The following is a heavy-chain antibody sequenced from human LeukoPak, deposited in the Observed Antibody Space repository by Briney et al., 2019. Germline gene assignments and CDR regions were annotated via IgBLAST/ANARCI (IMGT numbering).Heavy chain of an antibody. CDR3: ARDLRDFWSGYRPLQYYYYGMDV. Sequence: SVKVSCKASGGTFSSYAISWVRQAPGQVLEWMGRIIPILGIANYAQKFQGRVTITADKSTSTAYMELSSLRSEDTAVYYCARDLRDFWSGYRPLQYYYYGMDVWGQGTTVTVSS. V-gene: IGHV1-69*04. J-gene: IGHJ6*02. CDR2: IIPILGIA. D-gene: IGHD3-3*01. CDR1: GGTFSSYA.